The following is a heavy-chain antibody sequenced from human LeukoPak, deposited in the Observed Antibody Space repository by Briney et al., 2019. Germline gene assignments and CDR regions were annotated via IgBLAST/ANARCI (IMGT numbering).Heavy chain of an antibody. V-gene: IGHV1-69*13. Sequence: ASVKVSCKASGGTFSSYAISWVRQAPGQGLEWMGGIIPIFGTANYAQKFQGRVTITADESTSTAYMELSSLRSEDTAVYYCARYRDGYKLQAFDIWGQGTMVTVSS. J-gene: IGHJ3*02. CDR2: IIPIFGTA. CDR1: GGTFSSYA. CDR3: ARYRDGYKLQAFDI. D-gene: IGHD5-24*01.